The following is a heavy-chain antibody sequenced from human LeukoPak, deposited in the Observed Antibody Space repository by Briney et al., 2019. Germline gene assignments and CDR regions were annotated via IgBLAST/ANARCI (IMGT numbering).Heavy chain of an antibody. Sequence: GESLRLSYAPSGFTFSSHAMSLFRQAPGKWLECFSSNIHSGDSTYYADTVKRRFTISRDNSKNTLYLHMNSLRAEDTAVYYCAKSPVPVARGDWFDPWGQGTLVTVSS. CDR1: GFTFSSHA. J-gene: IGHJ5*02. V-gene: IGHV3-23*01. CDR3: AKSPVPVARGDWFDP. D-gene: IGHD2-2*01. CDR2: NIHSGDST.